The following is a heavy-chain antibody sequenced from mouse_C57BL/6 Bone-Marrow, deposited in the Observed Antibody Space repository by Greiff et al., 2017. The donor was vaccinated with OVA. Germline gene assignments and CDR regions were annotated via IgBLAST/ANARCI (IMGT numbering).Heavy chain of an antibody. J-gene: IGHJ1*03. CDR2: IDPSDSYT. Sequence: QVQLQQPGAELVMPGASVKLSCKASGYTFTSYWMHWVKQRPGQGLEWIGEIDPSDSYTNYNQKFKGKSTLTVDKSSSTAYMQLSSLTSEDSAVYYCARSRLGRSPWYFDVWGTGTTVTVSS. CDR3: ARSRLGRSPWYFDV. V-gene: IGHV1-69*01. D-gene: IGHD4-1*01. CDR1: GYTFTSYW.